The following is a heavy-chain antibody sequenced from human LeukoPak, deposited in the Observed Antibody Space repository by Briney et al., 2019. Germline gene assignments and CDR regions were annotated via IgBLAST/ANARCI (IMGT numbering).Heavy chain of an antibody. V-gene: IGHV3-23*01. D-gene: IGHD6-19*01. J-gene: IGHJ4*02. CDR3: AKDRDILQYSSGWYTFDY. Sequence: QPGGSLRLSCAASGFTFSTYAMSWVRQAPGKGLEWVSVISGSGGGTYYADSVKGRFTISRDNSKNTLYLQMNSLRAEDTAVYYCAKDRDILQYSSGWYTFDYWGQGTLVIVSS. CDR2: ISGSGGGT. CDR1: GFTFSTYA.